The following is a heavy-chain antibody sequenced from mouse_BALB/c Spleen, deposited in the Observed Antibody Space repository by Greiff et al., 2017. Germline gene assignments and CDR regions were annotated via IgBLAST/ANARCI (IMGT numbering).Heavy chain of an antibody. Sequence: EVQLQQSGAELVRSGASVKLSCTASGFNIKDYYMHWVKQRPEQGLEWIGWIDPENGDTEYAPKFQGKATMTADTSSNTAYLQLSSLTSEDTAVSYCNGGGNYFYAMDYWGQGTSVTVSS. CDR2: IDPENGDT. CDR3: NGGGNYFYAMDY. V-gene: IGHV14-4*02. D-gene: IGHD2-1*01. J-gene: IGHJ4*01. CDR1: GFNIKDYY.